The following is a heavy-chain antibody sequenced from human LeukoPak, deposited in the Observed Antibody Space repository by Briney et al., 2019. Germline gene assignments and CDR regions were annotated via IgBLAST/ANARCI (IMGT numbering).Heavy chain of an antibody. CDR1: GYTFTSYD. CDR3: ARSEWGSNYGVYYYGMDV. J-gene: IGHJ6*02. Sequence: ASVKVSCKASGYTFTSYDINWVRQATGQGLERMGWMNPNSGNTGYAQKFQVRVTMTRNTSISTAYMELSSLRSEDTAVYYCARSEWGSNYGVYYYGMDVWGQGTTVTVSS. D-gene: IGHD3-16*01. CDR2: MNPNSGNT. V-gene: IGHV1-8*01.